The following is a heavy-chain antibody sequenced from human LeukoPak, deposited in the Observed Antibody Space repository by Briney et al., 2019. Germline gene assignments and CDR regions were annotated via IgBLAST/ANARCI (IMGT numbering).Heavy chain of an antibody. J-gene: IGHJ3*02. CDR3: ARVRDYGDSGRASDI. Sequence: KPSETLSLTCTVSGGSVRSYSYYWTWVRQPPGKGLEWIGYIHYSGSTNYNPSLKSRVTISLDTSKNQFSLKLTSVTAADTAVYYCARVRDYGDSGRASDIWGQGTLVTVSS. CDR1: GGSVRSYSYY. D-gene: IGHD4-17*01. V-gene: IGHV4-61*01. CDR2: IHYSGST.